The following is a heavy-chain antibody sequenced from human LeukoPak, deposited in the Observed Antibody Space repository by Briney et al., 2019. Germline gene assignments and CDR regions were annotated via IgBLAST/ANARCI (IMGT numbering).Heavy chain of an antibody. CDR3: EKNWDYYVTSYYFDS. CDR2: ISGSGRST. J-gene: IGHJ4*02. CDR1: GFTFSIYG. V-gene: IGHV3-23*01. Sequence: GGSLRLSCAASGFTFSIYGMSWVRQAPGKGLEWVSTISGSGRSTDFAESVKGRFTISRDNSKNTLYLQMNSLRAEDTAIYYCEKNWDYYVTSYYFDSWGQGTLVTVSS. D-gene: IGHD3-10*02.